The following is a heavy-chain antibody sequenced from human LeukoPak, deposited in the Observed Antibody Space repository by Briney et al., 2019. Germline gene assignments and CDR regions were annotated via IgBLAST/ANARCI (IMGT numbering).Heavy chain of an antibody. J-gene: IGHJ4*02. Sequence: GGSLRLSCAASGFTFNIFGMHWVRQLPGSGLEWVAVLWPDGNTAHYPHSVKGRFTISRDSSENTLYLQMNSLRSEDTAVYYCVKESAADATFHFDYWGQGTLVTVSS. CDR1: GFTFNIFG. CDR2: LWPDGNTA. D-gene: IGHD6-13*01. V-gene: IGHV3-33*06. CDR3: VKESAADATFHFDY.